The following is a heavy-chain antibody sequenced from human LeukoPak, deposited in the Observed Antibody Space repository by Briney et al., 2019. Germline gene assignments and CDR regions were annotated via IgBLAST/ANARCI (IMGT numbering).Heavy chain of an antibody. CDR1: GFTFSGYE. J-gene: IGHJ6*04. Sequence: GGSLRLSCAASGFTFSGYEMNWVRQAPGKGLEWVSYISSSGSTIYYADSVKGRFTISRDNAKNSLYLQMNSLRAEDTAVYYCAELGITTIGGVWGKGTTVTISS. CDR3: AELGITTIGGV. CDR2: ISSSGSTI. D-gene: IGHD3-10*02. V-gene: IGHV3-48*03.